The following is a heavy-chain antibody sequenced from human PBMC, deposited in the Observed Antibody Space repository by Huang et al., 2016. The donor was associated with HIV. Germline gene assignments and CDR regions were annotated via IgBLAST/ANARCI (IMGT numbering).Heavy chain of an antibody. J-gene: IGHJ4*02. CDR1: GFTFIDFA. V-gene: IGHV3-23*01. CDR2: IRGSGNST. CDR3: AKDPSSPYGDSYFEQ. Sequence: EVQLLESGGGLVQPGGSLRLSCAASGFTFIDFAMSWVRQAPGKGLEGVSAIRGSGNSTYYADSVKGRFTISRDNSKNTLYLQMNKLRVEDTAVYFCAKDPSSPYGDSYFEQWGQGTLVTVSP. D-gene: IGHD4-17*01.